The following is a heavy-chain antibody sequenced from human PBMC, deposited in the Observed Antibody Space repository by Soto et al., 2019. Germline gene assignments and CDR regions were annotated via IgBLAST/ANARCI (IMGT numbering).Heavy chain of an antibody. Sequence: SETLSLTCTVSGGSISSYYWSWIRQPPGKGLEWIGYIYYSGSTNYNPSLKSRVTISVDTSKNQFSLKLSSVTAADTAVYYCARQEQGFGELKGYYYYYGMDVWGQGTTVT. CDR3: ARQEQGFGELKGYYYYYGMDV. V-gene: IGHV4-59*08. J-gene: IGHJ6*02. CDR2: IYYSGST. D-gene: IGHD3-10*01. CDR1: GGSISSYY.